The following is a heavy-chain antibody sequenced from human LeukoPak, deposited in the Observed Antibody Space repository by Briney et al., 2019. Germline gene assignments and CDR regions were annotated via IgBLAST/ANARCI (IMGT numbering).Heavy chain of an antibody. CDR3: ARDPGYSSSVPQI. D-gene: IGHD6-13*01. CDR1: GFTFSSYW. J-gene: IGHJ3*02. V-gene: IGHV3-7*01. CDR2: IKQDGSEK. Sequence: PGGSLRLSCAASGFTFSSYWMSWVRQAPGKGVEWVANIKQDGSEKYYVDSVKGRFTISRDNAKNSLYLQMNSLRAEDTAVYYCARDPGYSSSVPQIWGQGTMVTVSS.